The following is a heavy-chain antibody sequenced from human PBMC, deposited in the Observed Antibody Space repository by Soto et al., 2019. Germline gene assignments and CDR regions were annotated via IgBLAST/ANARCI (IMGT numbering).Heavy chain of an antibody. D-gene: IGHD2-15*01. CDR2: ISAYNGNT. CDR1: GYTFTSYG. Sequence: ASVKVSCKASGYTFTSYGISWVRQAPGQGLEWMGWISAYNGNTNYAQKLQGRVTMTTDTSTSTAYMELRSLRSDDTAVYYCARDRYVNGGSCYPVRPDCYYPYGMDVWGQGTTVTVSS. J-gene: IGHJ6*02. CDR3: ARDRYVNGGSCYPVRPDCYYPYGMDV. V-gene: IGHV1-18*01.